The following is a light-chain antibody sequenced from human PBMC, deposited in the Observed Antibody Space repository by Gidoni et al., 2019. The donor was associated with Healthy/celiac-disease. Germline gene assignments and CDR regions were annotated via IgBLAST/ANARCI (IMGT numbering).Light chain of an antibody. J-gene: IGKJ5*01. CDR3: QQYNNWPPIT. V-gene: IGKV3-15*01. Sequence: EIVMTQSPATLSVSPGDRATLSCRASQRGSSNLAWYQQKPGQAPRLLIYGASTRATGIPARLSGSGCGTEFTLTISSLQSEDFAVYYCQQYNNWPPITFGQGTRLEIK. CDR2: GAS. CDR1: QRGSSN.